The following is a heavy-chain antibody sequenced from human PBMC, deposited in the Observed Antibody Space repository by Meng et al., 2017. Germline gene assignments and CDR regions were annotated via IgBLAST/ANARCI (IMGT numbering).Heavy chain of an antibody. D-gene: IGHD1-1*01. J-gene: IGHJ2*01. V-gene: IGHV4-34*01. CDR2: INHSGST. CDR3: ARGRSGTWPWYFNL. Sequence: GQRQQWGAGRLKPSETLSLTCAVYDGSFSGYYWSWIRQPPGKGLEWIGEINHSGSTNYNPSLKSRVTISVDTSKNQFSLKLSSVTAADTAVYYCARGRSGTWPWYFNLWGRGTLVTVSS. CDR1: DGSFSGYY.